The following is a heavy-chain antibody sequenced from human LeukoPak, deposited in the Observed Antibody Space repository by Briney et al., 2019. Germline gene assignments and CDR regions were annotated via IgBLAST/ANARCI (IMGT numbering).Heavy chain of an antibody. CDR2: TYYRSKWYN. J-gene: IGHJ6*02. CDR1: GDSVSSNSAA. Sequence: SQTLSLTCAISGDSVSSNSAAWNWIRQSPSRGLEWLGRTYYRSKWYNDYAVSVKSRIAINPDTSKNQFSLQLNSVTPEDTAVYYCASLGYWGDWGFVDVWGQGTTVTVSS. V-gene: IGHV6-1*01. D-gene: IGHD2-15*01. CDR3: ASLGYWGDWGFVDV.